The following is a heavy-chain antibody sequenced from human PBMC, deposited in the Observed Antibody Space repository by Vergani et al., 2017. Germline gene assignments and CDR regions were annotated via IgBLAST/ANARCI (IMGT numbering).Heavy chain of an antibody. CDR2: IYYSGST. D-gene: IGHD3-22*01. CDR3: ARDLDYDSSGYYYYYGMDV. V-gene: IGHV4-61*10. Sequence: QVQLQESGPGLVKPSQTLSLTCTVSGGSISSGSYYWSWIRQPAGKGLEWIGYIYYSGSTNYNPSLKSRVTISVDTSKNQFSLKLSSVTAADTAVYYCARDLDYDSSGYYYYYGMDVWGQGTTVTVSS. J-gene: IGHJ6*02. CDR1: GGSISSGSYY.